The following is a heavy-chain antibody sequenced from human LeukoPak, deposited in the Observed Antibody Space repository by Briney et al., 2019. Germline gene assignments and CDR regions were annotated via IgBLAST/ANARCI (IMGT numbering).Heavy chain of an antibody. J-gene: IGHJ5*02. CDR1: GDSISNNDYY. CDR2: INYSGRT. V-gene: IGHV4-39*01. CDR3: ARRRKDLNWFDP. Sequence: SETLSLTCTVSGDSISNNDYYWGWIRQPPGKGLEWIALINYSGRTFYNPSLRSRVTISVDMSKNQFSLNLNSVTAADMAVYYCARRRKDLNWFDPWGQGTLVTVSS.